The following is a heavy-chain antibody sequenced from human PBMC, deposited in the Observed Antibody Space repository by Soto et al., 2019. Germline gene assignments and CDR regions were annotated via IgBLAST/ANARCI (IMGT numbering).Heavy chain of an antibody. CDR2: IYYSGST. Sequence: AETLSLTCTVSGGSISSSSYYWGWIRQPPGKGLEWIGSIYYSGSTYYNPSLKSRVTISVDTSKNQFSLKLSSVTAADTAVYYCARLIAAAGTFGYWGQGTLVTVSS. CDR1: GGSISSSSYY. D-gene: IGHD6-13*01. J-gene: IGHJ4*02. V-gene: IGHV4-39*01. CDR3: ARLIAAAGTFGY.